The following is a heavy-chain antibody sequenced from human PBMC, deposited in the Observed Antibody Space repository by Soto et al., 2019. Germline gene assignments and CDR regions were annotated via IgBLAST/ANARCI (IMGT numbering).Heavy chain of an antibody. V-gene: IGHV3-9*01. D-gene: IGHD3-10*01. CDR3: AKDKVDSYYYGSGSYHYYYYMDV. Sequence: GGSLRLSCAASGFTFDDYAMHWVRQAPGKGLEWVSGISWNSGSIGYADSVKGRFTISRDNAKNSLYLQMNSLRAEDTALYYCAKDKVDSYYYGSGSYHYYYYMDVWGKGTTVTVSS. CDR1: GFTFDDYA. CDR2: ISWNSGSI. J-gene: IGHJ6*03.